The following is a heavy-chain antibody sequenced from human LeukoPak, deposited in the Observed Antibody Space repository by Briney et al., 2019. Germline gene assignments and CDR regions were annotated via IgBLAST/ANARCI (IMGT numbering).Heavy chain of an antibody. V-gene: IGHV4-34*01. CDR3: ARGRKLRYFDSNKYYYFDY. D-gene: IGHD3-9*01. J-gene: IGHJ4*02. CDR2: INHSGST. CDR1: GGSFSGYY. Sequence: SETLSLTCAVYGGSFSGYYWSWIRQPPGRGLEWIGEINHSGSTNYNPSLKSRVTISVDTSKNQFSLKLSSVTAADTAVYYCARGRKLRYFDSNKYYYFDYWGQGTLVTVSS.